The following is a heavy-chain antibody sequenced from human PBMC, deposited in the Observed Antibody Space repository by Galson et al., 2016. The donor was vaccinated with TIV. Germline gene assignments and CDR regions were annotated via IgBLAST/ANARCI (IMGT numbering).Heavy chain of an antibody. Sequence: SLRLSCAASGFTSSNFFMYWVRQAPGKGLEWVSSISGSGLSTYYADSVRGRFTISRDKSQNTIHLQMNSLRAEDTAIYYCAKDKSTMIVGSGAFGNWGQETVVTVSS. CDR2: ISGSGLST. V-gene: IGHV3-23*01. CDR3: AKDKSTMIVGSGAFGN. J-gene: IGHJ3*02. CDR1: GFTSSNFF. D-gene: IGHD3-22*01.